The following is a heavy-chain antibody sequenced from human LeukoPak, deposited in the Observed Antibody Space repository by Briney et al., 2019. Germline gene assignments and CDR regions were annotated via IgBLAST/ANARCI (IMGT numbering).Heavy chain of an antibody. Sequence: GGSLGLSCAASGFTFSSYAMHWVRQAPGKGLEWVAVISYDGSNKYYADSVKGRFTISRDNSKNTLYLQMNSLRAEDTAVYYCARGFAVYYGSGSYYPTDWGQGTLVTVSS. D-gene: IGHD3-10*01. J-gene: IGHJ4*02. CDR2: ISYDGSNK. CDR1: GFTFSSYA. V-gene: IGHV3-30-3*01. CDR3: ARGFAVYYGSGSYYPTD.